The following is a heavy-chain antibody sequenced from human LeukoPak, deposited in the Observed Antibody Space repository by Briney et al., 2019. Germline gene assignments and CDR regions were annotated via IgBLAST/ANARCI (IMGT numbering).Heavy chain of an antibody. CDR1: GFTFSSYA. Sequence: SGGSLRLPCAASGFTFSSYAMSWVRRAPGKGLEWVSAISGSGGSTYYADSVKGRFTISRDNSKNTLYLQMNSLRAEDTAVYYCDTAMVRPNDYWGQGTLVTVPS. CDR3: DTAMVRPNDY. J-gene: IGHJ4*02. CDR2: ISGSGGST. V-gene: IGHV3-23*01. D-gene: IGHD5-18*01.